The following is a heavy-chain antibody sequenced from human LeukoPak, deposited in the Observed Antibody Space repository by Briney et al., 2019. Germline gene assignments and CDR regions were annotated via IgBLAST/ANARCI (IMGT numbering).Heavy chain of an antibody. Sequence: PGGSLRLSCAASGFTFSSYSMNWVRQAPGKGLEWVSSISISSSYIYYADSVKGRFTISRDNAKNSLYLQMNSLRAEDTALYYCARVYELREEDYYYYYMDVWGKGTTVTVSS. D-gene: IGHD5/OR15-5a*01. V-gene: IGHV3-21*04. CDR1: GFTFSSYS. CDR2: ISISSSYI. J-gene: IGHJ6*03. CDR3: ARVYELREEDYYYYYMDV.